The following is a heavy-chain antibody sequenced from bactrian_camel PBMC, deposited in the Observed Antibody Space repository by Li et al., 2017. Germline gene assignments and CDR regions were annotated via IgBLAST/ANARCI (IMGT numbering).Heavy chain of an antibody. CDR2: IYSRQPYP. CDR1: RDIGVTTC. CDR3: ATGWGTSGYDY. V-gene: IGHV3S53*01. D-gene: IGHD5*01. J-gene: IGHJ4*01. Sequence: HVQLVESGGGSVQAGGSLRLSCVVSRDIGVTTCMAWFRQAPGKEREGVATIYSRQPYPAYADSVPGRFAISQDKVKNTVYLQMNSLKTDDTAMYYCATGWGTSGYDYWGQGTQVTVS.